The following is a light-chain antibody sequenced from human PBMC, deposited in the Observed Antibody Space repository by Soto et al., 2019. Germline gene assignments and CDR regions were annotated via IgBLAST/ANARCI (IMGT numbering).Light chain of an antibody. CDR3: QQYYSTPMYT. Sequence: DIVMTQSPDSLAVSLGERSTINCKSSQSVLYSSNNKNYIAWYQQKPGQPPKLLIYWASTRESGVPDRFSGSGSGTDFTLTISSRQAEDVAVYYCQQYYSTPMYTFGQGTKLEIK. J-gene: IGKJ2*01. CDR1: QSVLYSSNNKNY. CDR2: WAS. V-gene: IGKV4-1*01.